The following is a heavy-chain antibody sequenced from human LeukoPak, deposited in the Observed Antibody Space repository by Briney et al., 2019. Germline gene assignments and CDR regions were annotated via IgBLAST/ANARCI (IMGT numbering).Heavy chain of an antibody. V-gene: IGHV4-4*07. CDR2: IHTSGST. Sequence: PSETLSLTCTVSGGSISGYYWSWIRQPAGKGLEWIGRIHTSGSTDYNPSLKSRVTMSLDRSKNQFSLKLSSVTAADTAVYYCARHASLRSPYDYWGRGTLVTVSS. D-gene: IGHD3-16*01. CDR3: ARHASLRSPYDY. J-gene: IGHJ4*02. CDR1: GGSISGYY.